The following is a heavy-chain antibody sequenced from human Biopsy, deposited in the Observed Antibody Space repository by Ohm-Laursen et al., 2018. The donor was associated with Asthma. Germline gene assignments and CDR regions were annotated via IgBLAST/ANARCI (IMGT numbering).Heavy chain of an antibody. Sequence: SLRLSCAASGFTVSRDHMFWVRQAPGKGLEWVSVIYSGGTSHTEDSVRGRVTSSRDFSKNTLHLQMHNLRVVDTAVYYCARGDSSGWSHYYFDYWGQGTLVTVSS. J-gene: IGHJ4*02. D-gene: IGHD6-19*01. CDR1: GFTVSRDH. CDR2: IYSGGTS. V-gene: IGHV3-53*01. CDR3: ARGDSSGWSHYYFDY.